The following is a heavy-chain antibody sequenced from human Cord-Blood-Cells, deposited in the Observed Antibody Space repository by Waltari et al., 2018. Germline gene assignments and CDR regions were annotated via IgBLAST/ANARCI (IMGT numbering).Heavy chain of an antibody. D-gene: IGHD6-6*01. CDR3: ARSYSSSSAFDI. Sequence: QVQLQESGPGLVKHSETLSLTCTVPGYSISSGYYWGWIRQPPGKGLEWIGSIYHSGSTYYNPSLKSRVTISVDTSKNQFSLKLSSVTAADTAVYYCARSYSSSSAFDIWGQGTMVTVSS. J-gene: IGHJ3*02. V-gene: IGHV4-38-2*02. CDR1: GYSISSGYY. CDR2: IYHSGST.